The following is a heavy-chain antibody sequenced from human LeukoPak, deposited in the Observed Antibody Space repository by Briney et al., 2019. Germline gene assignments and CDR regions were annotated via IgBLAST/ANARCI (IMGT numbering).Heavy chain of an antibody. Sequence: TSETLSLTCTVSVGSISSGSYYWSWIRQPAGKGLEWIGRIYTSGSTNYNPSLKSRVTISVDTSKNQFSLKLSSVTAADTAVYYCASSGGNYDFWSGYYPYYYYMDVWGKGTTVTVSS. CDR1: VGSISSGSYY. CDR3: ASSGGNYDFWSGYYPYYYYMDV. V-gene: IGHV4-61*02. D-gene: IGHD3-3*01. CDR2: IYTSGST. J-gene: IGHJ6*03.